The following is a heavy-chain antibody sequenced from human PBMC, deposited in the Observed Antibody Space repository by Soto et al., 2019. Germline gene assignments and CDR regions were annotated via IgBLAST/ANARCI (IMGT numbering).Heavy chain of an antibody. Sequence: VSLRLSCAASGFTFSSYCMNWVRQAPGKGLEWVSYISDSSSNIYYADSVKGRFTISRDNAENSLSLQMNSLRDEDTAVYYCARDITIFGVATHYYGMDVWGQGTTVTVSS. CDR1: GFTFSSYC. CDR3: ARDITIFGVATHYYGMDV. D-gene: IGHD3-3*01. CDR2: ISDSSSNI. V-gene: IGHV3-48*02. J-gene: IGHJ6*02.